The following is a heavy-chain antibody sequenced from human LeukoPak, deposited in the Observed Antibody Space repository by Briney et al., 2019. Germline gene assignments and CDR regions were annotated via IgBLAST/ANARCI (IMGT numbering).Heavy chain of an antibody. V-gene: IGHV4-39*07. J-gene: IGHJ4*02. CDR1: GGSISSSSYY. CDR3: ATNYYGSGSYSDY. CDR2: INHSGST. D-gene: IGHD3-10*01. Sequence: SETLSLTCTVSGGSISSSSYYWGWIRQPPGKGLEWIGEINHSGSTNYNPSLKSRVTISVDTSKNQFSLKLSSVTAADTAVYYCATNYYGSGSYSDYWGQGTLVTVSS.